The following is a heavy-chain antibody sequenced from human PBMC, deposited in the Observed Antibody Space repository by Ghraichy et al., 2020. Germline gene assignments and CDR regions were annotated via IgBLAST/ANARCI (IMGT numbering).Heavy chain of an antibody. CDR1: GGSFSGYY. J-gene: IGHJ3*02. D-gene: IGHD6-19*01. CDR2: INHSGST. CDR3: ARVGRGWLVRSQAFDI. Sequence: SETLSLTCAVYGGSFSGYYWSWIRQPPGKGLEWIGEINHSGSTNYNPSLKSRVTISVDTSKNQFSLKLSSVTAADTAVYYCARVGRGWLVRSQAFDIWGQGTMVTVSS. V-gene: IGHV4-34*01.